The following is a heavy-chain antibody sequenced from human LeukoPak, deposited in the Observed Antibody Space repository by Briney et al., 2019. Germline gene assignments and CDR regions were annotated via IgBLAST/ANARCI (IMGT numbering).Heavy chain of an antibody. CDR2: IIPIFGTA. D-gene: IGHD2/OR15-2a*01. Sequence: SVKVSCKASGGTFSSYAISWVRQAPGQGLEWMGGIIPIFGTANYAQKFQGKVTITTDESTSTAYMELSSLRSEDTAVYYCARDHYRVNYFLYESGWFDPWGQGTLVTVSS. CDR3: ARDHYRVNYFLYESGWFDP. V-gene: IGHV1-69*05. J-gene: IGHJ5*02. CDR1: GGTFSSYA.